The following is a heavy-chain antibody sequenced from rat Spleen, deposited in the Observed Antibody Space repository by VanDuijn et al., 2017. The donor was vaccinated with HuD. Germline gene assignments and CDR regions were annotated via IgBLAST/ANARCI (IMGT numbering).Heavy chain of an antibody. CDR1: GFSLTSNG. CDR2: ISTGGNT. J-gene: IGHJ2*01. V-gene: IGHV2S12*01. CDR3: APENTYD. Sequence: QVQLKESGPGLVQPSQTLSLTCTVSGFSLTSNGVSWVRQPPGKGLEWIAAISTGGNTYYNSGLKSRLSISRDTSKSQVFLKMSRLKTEDTATYYCAPENTYDWGQGVMVTVSS. D-gene: IGHD2-1*01.